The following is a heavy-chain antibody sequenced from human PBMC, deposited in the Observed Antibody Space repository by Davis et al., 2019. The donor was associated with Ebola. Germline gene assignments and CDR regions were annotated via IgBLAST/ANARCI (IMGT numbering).Heavy chain of an antibody. CDR3: ARARVIMIDY. J-gene: IGHJ4*02. CDR1: GGSISSSSYY. Sequence: MPSETLSLTCTVSGGSISSSSYYWGWIRQPPGKGLEWIGSIYYSGSTYYNPSLKSRVTISVDTSKNQFSLKLSSVTAADTAVYYCARARVIMIDYWGQGTLVTVSS. D-gene: IGHD3-3*01. V-gene: IGHV4-39*01. CDR2: IYYSGST.